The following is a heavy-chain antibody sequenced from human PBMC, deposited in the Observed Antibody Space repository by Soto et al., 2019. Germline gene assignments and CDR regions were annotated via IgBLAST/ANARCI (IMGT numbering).Heavy chain of an antibody. D-gene: IGHD3-3*01. Sequence: VAVIWYDGSNKYYADSVKGRFTISRDNSKNTLYLQMNSLRAEDTAVYYCAREDFWSGFNWFDPWGQGTLVTVSS. CDR3: AREDFWSGFNWFDP. CDR2: IWYDGSNK. J-gene: IGHJ5*02. V-gene: IGHV3-33*01.